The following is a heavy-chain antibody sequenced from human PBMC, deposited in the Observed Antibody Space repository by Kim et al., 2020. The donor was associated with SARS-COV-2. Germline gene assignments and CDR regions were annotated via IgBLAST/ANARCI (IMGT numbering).Heavy chain of an antibody. CDR1: GGSISSSNW. D-gene: IGHD3-10*01. CDR2: IYHSGST. CDR3: ASQTYGSGSYPN. V-gene: IGHV4-4*02. Sequence: SETLSLTCAVSGGSISSSNWWSWVRQPPGKGLEWIGEIYHSGSTNYNPSLKSRVTISVDKSKNQFSMKLSSVTAADTAVYYCASQTYGSGSYPNWGQGTLVTVSS. J-gene: IGHJ4*02.